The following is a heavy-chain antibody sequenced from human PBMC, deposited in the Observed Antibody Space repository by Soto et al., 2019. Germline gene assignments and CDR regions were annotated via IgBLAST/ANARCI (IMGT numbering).Heavy chain of an antibody. CDR1: GFTFSNNA. J-gene: IGHJ4*02. D-gene: IGHD6-13*01. CDR2: ISGSGGST. V-gene: IGHV3-23*01. CDR3: VKYRPETSRGLWYRSSWGSPDY. Sequence: EVQLLESGGGLVQPGGSLRLSCAASGFTFSNNAMSWVRQAPGKGLEWVSGISGSGGSTYYADSVKGRFTISRDTSKNTLFLQMNSLRAEDTAVYYCVKYRPETSRGLWYRSSWGSPDYWGQGTLVTVSS.